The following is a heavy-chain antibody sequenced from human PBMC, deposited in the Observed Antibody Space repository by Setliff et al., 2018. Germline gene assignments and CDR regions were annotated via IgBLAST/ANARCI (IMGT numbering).Heavy chain of an antibody. Sequence: PSETLSLTCAVYGGSFNVYFWSWIRQPPGKGLEWIGEISHSGSTNYNPSFKGRVTISVDTSKKQFSLTLRYVTAADTALYYCRQAVVGRDVFDVWGQGTVVTVSS. CDR1: GGSFNVYF. V-gene: IGHV4-34*01. D-gene: IGHD1-1*01. CDR3: RQAVVGRDVFDV. CDR2: ISHSGST. J-gene: IGHJ3*01.